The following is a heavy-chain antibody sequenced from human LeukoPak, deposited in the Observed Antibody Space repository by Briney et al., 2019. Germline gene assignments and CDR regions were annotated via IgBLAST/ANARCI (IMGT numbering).Heavy chain of an antibody. CDR3: AKSMTTTKVDWFDP. CDR1: GFTFSHHA. CDR2: IICDGSNT. V-gene: IGHV3-23*01. Sequence: PGGSLRLSCAVSGFTFSHHAMSWARQSLGKRLEWVSVIICDGSNTYYADSVKGRFTISRDNSNNMLYLQMNSLSGEHTAVYYCAKSMTTTKVDWFDPWGQGTLVTVSS. J-gene: IGHJ5*02. D-gene: IGHD4-23*01.